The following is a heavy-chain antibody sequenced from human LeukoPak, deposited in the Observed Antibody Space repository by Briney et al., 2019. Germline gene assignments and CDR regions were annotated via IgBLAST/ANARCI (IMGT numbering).Heavy chain of an antibody. D-gene: IGHD3-10*01. Sequence: HPGGSLRLSCAASGFTFSSYAMSWLRQAPGKGLEWVAEIKGDGSEKSYVDSVRGRFTISRDNAKNSLYLQMNSLRAEDTAVCYCARDAPYGSGSYDVYYGMDVWGQGTTVTVSS. V-gene: IGHV3-7*01. CDR1: GFTFSSYA. CDR2: IKGDGSEK. J-gene: IGHJ6*02. CDR3: ARDAPYGSGSYDVYYGMDV.